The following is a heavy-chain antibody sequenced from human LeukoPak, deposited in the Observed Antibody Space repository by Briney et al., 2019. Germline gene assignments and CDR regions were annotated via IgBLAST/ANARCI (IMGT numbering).Heavy chain of an antibody. Sequence: SETLSLTCTVSGGSISSSSYYWGWIRQPPGKGLEWIGSIYYSGSTYYNPSLKSRVTISVDTSKNQFSLKLSSVTAADTAVYYCASRVIHYYDRSGDPDYWGQGTLVTVSS. CDR3: ASRVIHYYDRSGDPDY. CDR1: GGSISSSSYY. J-gene: IGHJ4*02. V-gene: IGHV4-39*01. D-gene: IGHD3-22*01. CDR2: IYYSGST.